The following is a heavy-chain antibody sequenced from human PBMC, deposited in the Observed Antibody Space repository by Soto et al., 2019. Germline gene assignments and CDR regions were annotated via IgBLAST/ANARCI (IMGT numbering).Heavy chain of an antibody. D-gene: IGHD3-10*01. CDR2: IIGSGGRT. CDR3: AKDSPGVPFDY. Sequence: PGGSLRLSCAAAGFTFSSYSMSWVRQAPGKGLEWVSLIIGSGGRTYYADSVKGRLTISRDNSKDTLYLHMNSLRAEDTAVYYCAKDSPGVPFDYWGRGTLVTVSS. V-gene: IGHV3-23*01. CDR1: GFTFSSYS. J-gene: IGHJ4*02.